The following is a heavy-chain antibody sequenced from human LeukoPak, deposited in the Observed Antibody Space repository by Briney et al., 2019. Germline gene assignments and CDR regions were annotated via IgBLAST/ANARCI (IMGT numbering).Heavy chain of an antibody. Sequence: GASVKVSCKASGYTFTGYYMHWVRQAPGQGLEWMGWINPNSGGTNYAQKFQGRVTMTRGTSISTAYMELSRLRSDDTAVYYCARVRVPIAVAAFDYWGQGTLVTVSS. J-gene: IGHJ4*02. CDR1: GYTFTGYY. CDR3: ARVRVPIAVAAFDY. V-gene: IGHV1-2*02. CDR2: INPNSGGT. D-gene: IGHD6-19*01.